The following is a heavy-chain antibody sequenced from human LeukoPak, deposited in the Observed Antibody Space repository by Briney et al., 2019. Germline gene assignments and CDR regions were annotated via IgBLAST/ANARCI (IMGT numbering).Heavy chain of an antibody. CDR3: ASLIQLLWFGELLSPGWFDP. J-gene: IGHJ5*02. Sequence: SETLSLTCTVSGGSICSSSYYWGWIRQPPAEGLEWLGRIYYSGSTYYNPSLKSRVTISVDTSKNQFSLKLSSVTAADTAVYYCASLIQLLWFGELLSPGWFDPWGQGTLVTVSS. D-gene: IGHD3-10*01. V-gene: IGHV4-39*01. CDR1: GGSICSSSYY. CDR2: IYYSGST.